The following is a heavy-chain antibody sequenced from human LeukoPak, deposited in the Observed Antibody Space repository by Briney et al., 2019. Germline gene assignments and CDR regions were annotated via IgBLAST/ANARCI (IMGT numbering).Heavy chain of an antibody. Sequence: GGSLRLSCAASGFTFSSYSMNWVRQAPGKGREWVSSISSSSSYIYYADSVKGRFTISRDNAKNSLYLQMNSLRAEDTAVYYCARDRVTAHNRYYYDSSGYYPAFDYWGQGTLVTVSS. V-gene: IGHV3-21*01. CDR1: GFTFSSYS. J-gene: IGHJ4*02. CDR3: ARDRVTAHNRYYYDSSGYYPAFDY. D-gene: IGHD3-22*01. CDR2: ISSSSSYI.